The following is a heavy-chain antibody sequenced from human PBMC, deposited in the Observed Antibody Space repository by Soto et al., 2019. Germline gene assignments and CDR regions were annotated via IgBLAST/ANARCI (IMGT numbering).Heavy chain of an antibody. CDR2: ISSSGSTM. D-gene: IGHD1-26*01. CDR1: GFTFDNYE. J-gene: IGHJ4*02. V-gene: IGHV3-48*03. Sequence: GGSLRLSCAASGFTFDNYEMNWVRQDPGKGLEWVSYISSSGSTMNYADSVKGRFTISRDNARNSLYLQMNSLRAEDTAVYYCAKEATNINNFDYWGLGTLVTVSS. CDR3: AKEATNINNFDY.